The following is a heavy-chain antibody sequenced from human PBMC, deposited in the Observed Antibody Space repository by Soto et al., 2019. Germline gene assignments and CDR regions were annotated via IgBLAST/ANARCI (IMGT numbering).Heavy chain of an antibody. J-gene: IGHJ1*01. V-gene: IGHV4-59*12. CDR1: GGSISSYY. CDR2: IYYSGST. D-gene: IGHD3-10*01. CDR3: ARDLSYGSGH. Sequence: PSETLSLTCTVSGGSISSYYWSWIRQPPGKGLEWIGYIYYSGSTNYNPSLKSRVTISVDKSKNQFSLKLSSVTAADTAVYYCARDLSYGSGHWGQGTLVTVSS.